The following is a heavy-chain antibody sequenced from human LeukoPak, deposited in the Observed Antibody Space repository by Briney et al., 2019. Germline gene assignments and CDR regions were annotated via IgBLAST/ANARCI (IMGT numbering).Heavy chain of an antibody. J-gene: IGHJ6*02. D-gene: IGHD4-17*01. CDR3: ANGDDYGDYTAWVYYGMYV. V-gene: IGHV3-30*18. CDR2: ISYDGSNK. CDR1: GFTFSSYG. Sequence: GRSLRPSCAACGFTFSSYGMHWVRQAPGKGLEWVAVISYDGSNKYYADSVKGRFTISRDNSKNTLYLQMNSLRAEDTAVYYCANGDDYGDYTAWVYYGMYVWGQGTTVTVSS.